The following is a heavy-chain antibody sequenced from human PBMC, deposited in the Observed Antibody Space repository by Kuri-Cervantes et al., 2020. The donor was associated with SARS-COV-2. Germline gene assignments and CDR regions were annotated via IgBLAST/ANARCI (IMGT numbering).Heavy chain of an antibody. CDR2: ISSSSSTI. V-gene: IGHV3-48*02. CDR1: GFTFSSYS. D-gene: IGHD2-15*01. J-gene: IGHJ6*02. Sequence: GESLKISCAASGFTFSSYSMNWVRQAPGKGLEWVSYISSSSSTIYYADSVKGRFTISRDNAKNSLYLQMNSLRDEDTAVYYCVRASGYCSGGSCSPYYYYGMDVWGQGTTVTVSS. CDR3: VRASGYCSGGSCSPYYYYGMDV.